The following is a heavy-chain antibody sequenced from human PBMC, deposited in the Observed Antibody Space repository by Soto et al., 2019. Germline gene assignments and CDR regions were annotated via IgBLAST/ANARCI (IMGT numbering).Heavy chain of an antibody. CDR2: ISTYTGNT. J-gene: IGHJ6*02. Sequence: QVHLVQSGAEVKKPGASVKVSCKASGYTFTNYDINWVRQAPGQGLEWMGWISTYTGNTNYAQKLQGRVTMTTDTSTSTAYMVLRSLRSDDTAVYYCARGYYYGSGRPTPGGMDVWGPGTTVTVSS. V-gene: IGHV1-18*01. CDR1: GYTFTNYD. D-gene: IGHD3-10*01. CDR3: ARGYYYGSGRPTPGGMDV.